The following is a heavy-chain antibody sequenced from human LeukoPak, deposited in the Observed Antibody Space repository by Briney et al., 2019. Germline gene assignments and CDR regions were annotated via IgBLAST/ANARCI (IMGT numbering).Heavy chain of an antibody. V-gene: IGHV1-2*02. CDR3: ARALRIPIAPSIVVVITGMGY. D-gene: IGHD3-22*01. CDR2: INPNSGGT. Sequence: GASVKVSCKASGYTFTSYYMHWVRQAPGQGLEWMGWINPNSGGTNYAQKFRGRVTMTRDTSISTAYMELSRLRSDDTAVYYCARALRIPIAPSIVVVITGMGYWGQGTLVTASS. CDR1: GYTFTSYY. J-gene: IGHJ4*02.